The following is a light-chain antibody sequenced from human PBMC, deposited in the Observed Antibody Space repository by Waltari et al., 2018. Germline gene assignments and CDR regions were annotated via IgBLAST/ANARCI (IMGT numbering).Light chain of an antibody. CDR1: QSISSY. CDR3: QQSYSTPLT. V-gene: IGKV1-39*01. CDR2: AAS. Sequence: GDRVTITCRASQSISSYLNWYQQKPGKAPKLLIYAASSLQSGVPSRFSGSGSGTDFTLTISSLQPEDFATYYCQQSYSTPLTFGGGTKVEIK. J-gene: IGKJ4*01.